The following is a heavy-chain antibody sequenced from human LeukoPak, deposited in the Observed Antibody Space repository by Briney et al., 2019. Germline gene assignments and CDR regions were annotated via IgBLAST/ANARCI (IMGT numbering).Heavy chain of an antibody. CDR1: GFTFSSYA. J-gene: IGHJ4*02. V-gene: IGHV3-64*01. CDR2: ISSNGGST. CDR3: PRDAYDFWSGYSDY. D-gene: IGHD3-3*01. Sequence: GGSLRLSCAASGFTFSSYAMHWVRQAPGKGLEYVSAISSNGGSTYYANSVKGRFTISRDNSKNTLYLQMGSLRAEDMAVYYCPRDAYDFWSGYSDYWGQGTLVTVSS.